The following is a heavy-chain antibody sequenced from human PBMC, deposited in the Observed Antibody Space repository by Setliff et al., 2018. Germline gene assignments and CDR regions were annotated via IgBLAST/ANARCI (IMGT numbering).Heavy chain of an antibody. CDR2: IKGDGSEK. Sequence: GESLTISCAASAFTFKNYWMSWVRQAPGKGLERVANIKGDGSEKFYLASVKGRFTISRDNARNSLYLQMNSLRAEDTAVYYCARDRISRYYDSGAHAFDIWGQGTMVTVSS. CDR1: AFTFKNYW. J-gene: IGHJ3*02. CDR3: ARDRISRYYDSGAHAFDI. D-gene: IGHD3-22*01. V-gene: IGHV3-7*03.